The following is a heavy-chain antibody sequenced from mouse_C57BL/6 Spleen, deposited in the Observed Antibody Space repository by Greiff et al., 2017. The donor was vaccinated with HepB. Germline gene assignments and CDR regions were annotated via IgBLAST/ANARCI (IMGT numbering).Heavy chain of an antibody. D-gene: IGHD2-5*01. CDR1: GYTFTSYW. CDR2: IDPSDSYT. Sequence: QVQLQQPGAELVRPGTSVKLSCKASGYTFTSYWMHWVKQRPGQGLEWIGVIDPSDSYTNYNQKFKGKATLTVDTSSSTAYMPLSSLTSEDSAVYYCARSIVTTGYWGQGTTLTVSS. J-gene: IGHJ2*01. V-gene: IGHV1-59*01. CDR3: ARSIVTTGY.